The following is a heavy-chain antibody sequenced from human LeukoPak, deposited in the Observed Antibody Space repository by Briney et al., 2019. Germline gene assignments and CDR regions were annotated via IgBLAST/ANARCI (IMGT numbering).Heavy chain of an antibody. D-gene: IGHD5-24*01. Sequence: GGSLRLSCVVSGFPISTYTTTWVRQTPEKGLEWVPSITFSGGTTYYADSVRGRFTISRDDSENTLYLQMTSLRVEDTAVYYCARAQGTTNGLLDNWGQGVLVTVSS. V-gene: IGHV3-23*01. CDR1: GFPISTYT. CDR3: ARAQGTTNGLLDN. J-gene: IGHJ4*02. CDR2: ITFSGGTT.